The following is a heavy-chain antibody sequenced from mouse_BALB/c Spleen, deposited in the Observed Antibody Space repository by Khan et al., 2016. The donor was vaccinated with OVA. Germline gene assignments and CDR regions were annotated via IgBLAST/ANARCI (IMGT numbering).Heavy chain of an antibody. CDR1: GYSITSEYT. D-gene: IGHD2-4*01. V-gene: IGHV3-2*02. Sequence: VQLKQSGPGLVKPSQSLSLTCTVTGYSITSEYTWNWIRQFPGNKLEWMGFISYSGNTRYNPSLKSRISITRDTSKNQFFLQLNSVTSEDTATNYSAKKDYYDYDPFPYWGQGTLVTVSA. CDR3: AKKDYYDYDPFPY. CDR2: ISYSGNT. J-gene: IGHJ3*01.